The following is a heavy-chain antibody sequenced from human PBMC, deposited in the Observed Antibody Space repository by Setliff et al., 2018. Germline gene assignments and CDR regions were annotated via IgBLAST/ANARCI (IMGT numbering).Heavy chain of an antibody. J-gene: IGHJ4*02. CDR1: GGSISSGSYH. Sequence: SETLSLTCTVSGGSISSGSYHWSWIRQPAGKGLEWIGHIYTSGSTNYNPSLKSRVTISVDTSKNQFSLKLSSVTAADTAVYYCASSPNYDYVWGSYRLDYWGQGTLVTVSS. D-gene: IGHD3-16*02. CDR3: ASSPNYDYVWGSYRLDY. V-gene: IGHV4-61*09. CDR2: IYTSGST.